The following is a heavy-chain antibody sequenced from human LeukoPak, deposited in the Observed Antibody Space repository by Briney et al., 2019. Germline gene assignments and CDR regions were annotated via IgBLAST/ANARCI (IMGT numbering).Heavy chain of an antibody. CDR2: IYTSGST. J-gene: IGHJ5*02. Sequence: SETLSLTCTVSGGSISSYYWSWIRQSAGKGLESIGLIYTSGSTNYNPSLKSRVTMSVDTSKNQFSLKLSSVTASDTAVYYCARASYYGSGNWFDPWGQGTLVTVSS. CDR3: ARASYYGSGNWFDP. V-gene: IGHV4-4*07. CDR1: GGSISSYY. D-gene: IGHD3-10*01.